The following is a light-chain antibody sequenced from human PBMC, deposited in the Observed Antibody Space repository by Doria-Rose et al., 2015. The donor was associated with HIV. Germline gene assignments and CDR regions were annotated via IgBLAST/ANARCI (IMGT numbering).Light chain of an antibody. J-gene: IGKJ3*01. CDR2: WAS. V-gene: IGKV4-1*01. CDR3: QQYYDTPS. CDR1: QSLLYTSKNY. Sequence: TQSPESLGMSLGERATLNCKSNQSLLYTSKNYLAWNQHKPGQPPKLLIYWASTRQSGVPARFSGSGSGTDFTLTISSLEAEDVAVYYCQQYYDTPSFGPGTTVDIK.